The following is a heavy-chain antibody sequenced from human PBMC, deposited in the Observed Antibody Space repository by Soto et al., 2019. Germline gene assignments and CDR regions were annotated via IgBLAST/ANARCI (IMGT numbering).Heavy chain of an antibody. D-gene: IGHD3-16*02. J-gene: IGHJ6*02. CDR3: AKGGDYVWGSYRRNYYYYGMDV. CDR2: ISGSGGST. CDR1: GFTFSSYA. Sequence: EVQLLESGGGLVQPGGSLRLSCAASGFTFSSYAMSWVRQAPGKGLEWVSAISGSGGSTYYADSVKGRFTISRDNSKNTLYLQMNSLRAEDTAVYYCAKGGDYVWGSYRRNYYYYGMDVWGQGTTVTVSS. V-gene: IGHV3-23*01.